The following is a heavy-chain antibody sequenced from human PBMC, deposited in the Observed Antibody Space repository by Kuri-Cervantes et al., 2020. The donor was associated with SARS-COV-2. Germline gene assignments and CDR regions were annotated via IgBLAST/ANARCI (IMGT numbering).Heavy chain of an antibody. D-gene: IGHD4-11*01. CDR1: GGSTSSYY. Sequence: GSLRPSCTVSGGSTSSYYWSWIRQPAGKGLEWIGRIYTSGSTNYNPSLKSRVTISVDTSKNQFSLKLSSVTAADAAVYYCARARTVTTFYYYYGMDVWGQGTTVTVSS. CDR3: ARARTVTTFYYYYGMDV. CDR2: IYTSGST. J-gene: IGHJ6*02. V-gene: IGHV4-4*07.